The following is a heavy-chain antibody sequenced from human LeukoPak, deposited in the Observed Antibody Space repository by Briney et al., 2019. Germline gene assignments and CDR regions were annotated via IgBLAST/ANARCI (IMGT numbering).Heavy chain of an antibody. V-gene: IGHV1-8*01. J-gene: IGHJ6*03. D-gene: IGHD2-21*02. Sequence: GASVKVSCKASGYTFTSYDINWVRQATGQGLEWMGWMNPNSGNTGYAQKFQGRVTMTRNTSISTAYMELSSLRSEDTAVYYCARVAYCGGDCYSLFGHYYYYYMDVWVKGTTVTVSS. CDR3: ARVAYCGGDCYSLFGHYYYYYMDV. CDR2: MNPNSGNT. CDR1: GYTFTSYD.